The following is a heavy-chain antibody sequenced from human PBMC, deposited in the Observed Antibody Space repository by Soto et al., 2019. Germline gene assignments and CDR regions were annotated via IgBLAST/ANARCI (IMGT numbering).Heavy chain of an antibody. CDR1: GFTFSSYE. V-gene: IGHV3-48*03. D-gene: IGHD6-13*01. CDR3: ARVLXKRPFGELVAAAGSRGCWVDP. Sequence: PGGSLRLSCAASGFTFSSYEMNWVRQAPGKGLEWVSYISSSGSTIYYADSVKGRFTISRDNAKNSQYLQMNSLRAEDTAVYYYARVLXKRPFGELVAAAGSRGCWVDPWGQGTLVTVSS. CDR2: ISSSGSTI. J-gene: IGHJ5*02.